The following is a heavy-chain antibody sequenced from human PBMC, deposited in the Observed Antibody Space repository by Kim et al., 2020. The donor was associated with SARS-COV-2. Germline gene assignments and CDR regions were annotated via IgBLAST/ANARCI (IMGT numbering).Heavy chain of an antibody. J-gene: IGHJ4*02. CDR3: ARNLVQGVIDADY. Sequence: YAQGFTGRFVFSLDTSVSTAYLQISSLKAEDTAVYYCARNLVQGVIDADYWGQGTLVTVSS. D-gene: IGHD3-10*01. V-gene: IGHV7-4-1*02.